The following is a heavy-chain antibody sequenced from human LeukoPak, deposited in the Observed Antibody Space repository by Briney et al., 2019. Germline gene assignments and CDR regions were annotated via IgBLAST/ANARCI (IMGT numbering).Heavy chain of an antibody. CDR1: GFTLSSHW. V-gene: IGHV3-7*01. CDR2: IKQDGSES. CDR3: AKDQLGWFGELTYFGY. J-gene: IGHJ4*02. Sequence: GGSLRPSCAASGFTLSSHWMDWVRQAPGKGLEWVANIKQDGSESYYLDSVKGRFTISRDDAKSSLYLQMNSLRAEDTAVYYCAKDQLGWFGELTYFGYWGQGTLVTVSS. D-gene: IGHD3-10*01.